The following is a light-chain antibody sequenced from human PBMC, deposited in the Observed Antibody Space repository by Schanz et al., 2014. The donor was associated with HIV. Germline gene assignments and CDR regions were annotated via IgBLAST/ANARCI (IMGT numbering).Light chain of an antibody. CDR2: VAS. J-gene: IGKJ2*01. V-gene: IGKV3-20*01. CDR1: QSINNDY. CDR3: QQYGRTYT. Sequence: IVLTQSPGTLSLSPGEKATLSCKASQSINNDYLAWYQQKPGQAPRLLIYVASIRASGVPERFSGSGSGTDFTLTISRLEPEDFAVYYCQQYGRTYTFGQGTKLEIK.